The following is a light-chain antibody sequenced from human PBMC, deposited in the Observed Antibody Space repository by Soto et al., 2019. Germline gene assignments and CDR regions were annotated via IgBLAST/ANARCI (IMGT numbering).Light chain of an antibody. V-gene: IGLV2-8*01. CDR1: SSDVGGYNY. CDR2: EVS. J-gene: IGLJ1*01. CDR3: SSYAGSNNFV. Sequence: QSALTQPPSAPGPPGQSVTISCTGTSSDVGGYNYVSWYQQHPGKARKLMIYEVSKRPSGVPDRFSGSKSGNTASLTVSGLQAEDEADYYCSSYAGSNNFVFGTGTKVTAL.